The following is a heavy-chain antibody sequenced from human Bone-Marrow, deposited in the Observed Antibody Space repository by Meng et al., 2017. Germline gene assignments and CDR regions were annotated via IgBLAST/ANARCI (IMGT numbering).Heavy chain of an antibody. Sequence: GESLKISCAASGFTLSSYGMSWVRQAPGKGLEWVSAISGSDDRTFYADSVKGRFTFSRDISKSTLYLQMNSLRVEDTALYYCAKDKCSSTSCYFDYWGRGTRVTVSS. D-gene: IGHD2-2*01. V-gene: IGHV3-23*01. CDR2: ISGSDDRT. CDR3: AKDKCSSTSCYFDY. J-gene: IGHJ4*02. CDR1: GFTLSSYG.